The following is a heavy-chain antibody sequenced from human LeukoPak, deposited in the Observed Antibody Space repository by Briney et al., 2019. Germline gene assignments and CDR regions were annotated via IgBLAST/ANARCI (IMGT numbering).Heavy chain of an antibody. CDR3: ARGLRLRYFDWLPPTGETNYMDV. V-gene: IGHV1-69*13. CDR1: GYTFTSYY. D-gene: IGHD3-9*01. CDR2: IIPIFGTA. Sequence: GASVKVSCKASGYTFTSYYMHWVRQAPGQGLEWMGGIIPIFGTANYAQKFQGRVTITADESTSTAYMELSRLRSDDTAVYYCARGLRLRYFDWLPPTGETNYMDVWGKGTTVTISS. J-gene: IGHJ6*03.